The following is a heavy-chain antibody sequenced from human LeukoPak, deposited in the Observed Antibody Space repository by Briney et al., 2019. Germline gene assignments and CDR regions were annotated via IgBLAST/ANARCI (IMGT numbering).Heavy chain of an antibody. J-gene: IGHJ3*02. CDR2: IYYSGST. CDR3: ARDKDYYDSSGYYYGAFDI. Sequence: SETLSLTCTVSGGSISSYYWSWIPQPPGKRLEWIGYIYYSGSTNYNPSLKSRVTISVDTSKTQFSLKLSSVTAAGTAVYYCARDKDYYDSSGYYYGAFDIWGQGTMVTVSS. V-gene: IGHV4-59*01. D-gene: IGHD3-22*01. CDR1: GGSISSYY.